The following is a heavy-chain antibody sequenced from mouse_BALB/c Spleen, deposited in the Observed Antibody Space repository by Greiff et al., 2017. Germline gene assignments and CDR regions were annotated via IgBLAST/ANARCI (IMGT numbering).Heavy chain of an antibody. Sequence: DVHLVESGGGLVKPGGSLKLSCAASGFTFSDYYMYWVRQTPEKRLEWVATISDGGSYTYYPDSVKGRFTISRDNAKNNLYLQMSSLKSEDTAMYYCARGGYDAYYFDYWGQGTTLTVSS. CDR1: GFTFSDYY. D-gene: IGHD2-14*01. V-gene: IGHV5-4*02. CDR3: ARGGYDAYYFDY. CDR2: ISDGGSYT. J-gene: IGHJ2*01.